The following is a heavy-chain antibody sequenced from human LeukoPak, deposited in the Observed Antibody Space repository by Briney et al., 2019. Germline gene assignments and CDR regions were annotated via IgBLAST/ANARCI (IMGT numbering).Heavy chain of an antibody. Sequence: GGSLRLSCAASGFTFNSYGMHWVRQAPGKGLEWVAVISHDGSNKYYTDSVKGRFTISRDNSKNTLYLQMNSLSAEDTAVYYCARVDCGGDCYSTNFDYWGQGTLVTVSS. CDR1: GFTFNSYG. CDR3: ARVDCGGDCYSTNFDY. V-gene: IGHV3-30*03. CDR2: ISHDGSNK. D-gene: IGHD2-21*02. J-gene: IGHJ4*02.